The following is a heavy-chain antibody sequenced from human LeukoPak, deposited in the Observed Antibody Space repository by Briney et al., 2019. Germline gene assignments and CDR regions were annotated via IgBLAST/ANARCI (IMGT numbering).Heavy chain of an antibody. Sequence: SETLSLTCTVSGGSTSSYYWSWIRQPPGKGLEWIGYIYYSGSTNYNPSLKSRVTISVDTSKNQFSLKLSSVTAADTAVYYCARVAQGINYYDSSGYRDYFDYWGQGTLVTVSS. V-gene: IGHV4-59*01. CDR3: ARVAQGINYYDSSGYRDYFDY. D-gene: IGHD3-22*01. J-gene: IGHJ4*02. CDR1: GGSTSSYY. CDR2: IYYSGST.